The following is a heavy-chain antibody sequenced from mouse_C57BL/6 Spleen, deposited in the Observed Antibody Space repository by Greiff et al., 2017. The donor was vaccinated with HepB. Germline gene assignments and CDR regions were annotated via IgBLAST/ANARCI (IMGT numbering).Heavy chain of an antibody. D-gene: IGHD1-1*01. V-gene: IGHV1-82*01. Sequence: QVQLKESGPELVKPGASVKISCKASGYAFSSSWMNWVKQRPGKGLEWIGRIYPGDGDTNYNGKFKGKATLTADKSSSTAYMQLSSLTSEDSAVYFGARSYGSIDGYFDVWGTGTTVTVSS. J-gene: IGHJ1*03. CDR2: IYPGDGDT. CDR3: ARSYGSIDGYFDV. CDR1: GYAFSSSW.